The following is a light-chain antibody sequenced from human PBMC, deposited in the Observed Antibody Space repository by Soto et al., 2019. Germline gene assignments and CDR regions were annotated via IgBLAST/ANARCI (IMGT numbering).Light chain of an antibody. J-gene: IGKJ3*01. CDR2: GAS. V-gene: IGKV3-20*01. CDR1: QTVNNNY. CDR3: QQYGTSPFT. Sequence: EIVLTQSPGTLSLSPGERATLSCRASQTVNNNYLTWYQQTPGQAPRLLIYGASSRATGIPDKFSASGSGTDSPLTTSRLEPEDFAVDYCQQYGTSPFTFGPGTKVDIK.